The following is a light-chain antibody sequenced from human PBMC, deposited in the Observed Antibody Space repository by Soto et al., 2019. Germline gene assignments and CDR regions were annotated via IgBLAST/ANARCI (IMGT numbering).Light chain of an antibody. CDR3: QQYNNWPPYT. CDR2: DAS. Sequence: EIVMTQSPATLSVSPGERATLSCRASQSVYSNLAWYQQRPGQAPRLLIYDASTRATGIPHRFSGSGSGTECTLTISSLQSEDFAVYYCQQYNNWPPYTFGQGTKLEIK. J-gene: IGKJ2*01. CDR1: QSVYSN. V-gene: IGKV3-15*01.